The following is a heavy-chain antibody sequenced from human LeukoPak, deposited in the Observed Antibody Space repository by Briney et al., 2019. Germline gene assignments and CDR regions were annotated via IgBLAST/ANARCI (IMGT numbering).Heavy chain of an antibody. V-gene: IGHV3-23*01. Sequence: PGGSLRLSCAASGFTFSSYAMSWVRQAPGKGLEWVSAISGSGGSTYYADSVKGRFTISRDNSKNTLYLQMNSLRAEDTAVYYCAKVLPGVGGSYGYGGDYWGQGTLVTVSS. CDR3: AKVLPGVGGSYGYGGDY. CDR1: GFTFSSYA. CDR2: ISGSGGST. J-gene: IGHJ4*02. D-gene: IGHD5-18*01.